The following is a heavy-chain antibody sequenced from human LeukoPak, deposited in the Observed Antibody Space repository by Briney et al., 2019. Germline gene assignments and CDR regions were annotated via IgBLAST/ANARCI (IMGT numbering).Heavy chain of an antibody. CDR3: ARIAVAGIDY. D-gene: IGHD6-19*01. V-gene: IGHV3-7*01. CDR2: IKQDGSEK. CDR1: GFTFSSFW. J-gene: IGHJ4*02. Sequence: GGSLRLSCAASGFTFSSFWMSWVRQAPEKGLEWVANIKQDGSEKYYLDSVKGRFTISRDNAKNSLYLQMNSLRAEDSAVYYCARIAVAGIDYWGQGTLVTVSS.